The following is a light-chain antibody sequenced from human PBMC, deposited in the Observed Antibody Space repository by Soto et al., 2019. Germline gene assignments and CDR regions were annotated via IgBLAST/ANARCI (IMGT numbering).Light chain of an antibody. CDR3: QQYYNWPPLT. Sequence: VLTQSPGTLSLSPGEGATLSCRASQSLSSSYLAWYQQKPGQAPRLLIYGASTRATGFPARFSGSGSGTDFTLTISSLQSEDFAVYYCQQYYNWPPLTFGGGTKVEIK. V-gene: IGKV3-15*01. CDR2: GAS. J-gene: IGKJ4*01. CDR1: QSLSSSY.